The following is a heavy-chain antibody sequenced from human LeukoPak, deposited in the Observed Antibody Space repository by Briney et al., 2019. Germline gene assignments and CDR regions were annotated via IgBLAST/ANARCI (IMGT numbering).Heavy chain of an antibody. Sequence: ASVKVSCKASAGTFSSYAISWVRQSPGQGLEWMGRIIPILGIANYAQKFQGRVTITADKSTSTAYMELSSLSSEDTAVYYCARDLPGIVGATSFDYWGQGTLVTVSS. D-gene: IGHD1-26*01. V-gene: IGHV1-69*04. J-gene: IGHJ4*02. CDR2: IIPILGIA. CDR3: ARDLPGIVGATSFDY. CDR1: AGTFSSYA.